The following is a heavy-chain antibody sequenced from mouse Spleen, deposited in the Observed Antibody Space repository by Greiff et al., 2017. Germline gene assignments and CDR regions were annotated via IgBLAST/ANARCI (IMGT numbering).Heavy chain of an antibody. Sequence: EVQLVESGGGLVQPGGSLKLSCATSGFTFSDYYMYWVRQTPEKRLEWVAYISNGGGSTYYPDTVKGRFTISRDNAKNTLYLQMSRLKSEDTAMYYCARRGYGNSWYFDVWGAGTTVTVSS. CDR3: ARRGYGNSWYFDV. V-gene: IGHV5-12*02. J-gene: IGHJ1*01. CDR2: ISNGGGST. CDR1: GFTFSDYY. D-gene: IGHD2-10*02.